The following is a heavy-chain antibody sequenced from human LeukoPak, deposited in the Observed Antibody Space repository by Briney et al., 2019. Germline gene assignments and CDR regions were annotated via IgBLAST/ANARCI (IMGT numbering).Heavy chain of an antibody. J-gene: IGHJ4*02. Sequence: GGSLRLSCAASGFTFSRNAMSWVRQAPGKGVEWVSAISGSGGSTYYADSVKGRFTISRDNSKNTLYLQMNSLRAEDTAVYYCAKAIFIAAADAFDYWGQGTLVTVSS. CDR2: ISGSGGST. CDR3: AKAIFIAAADAFDY. CDR1: GFTFSRNA. D-gene: IGHD6-13*01. V-gene: IGHV3-23*01.